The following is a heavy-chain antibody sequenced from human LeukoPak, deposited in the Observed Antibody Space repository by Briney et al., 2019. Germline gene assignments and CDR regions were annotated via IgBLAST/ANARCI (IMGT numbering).Heavy chain of an antibody. J-gene: IGHJ4*02. CDR2: ITGTDGST. D-gene: IGHD3-10*01. CDR1: GFTFSYYA. CDR3: AKAFNYGSGYNYKTFDS. Sequence: GGSLRLSCAASGFTFSYYAMSWVRQAPGEGLEWVSGITGTDGSTYYADSVKGRLTISRDNSKSTLYLQMNSLRAADTALYYCAKAFNYGSGYNYKTFDSWGQGTLVTVSS. V-gene: IGHV3-23*01.